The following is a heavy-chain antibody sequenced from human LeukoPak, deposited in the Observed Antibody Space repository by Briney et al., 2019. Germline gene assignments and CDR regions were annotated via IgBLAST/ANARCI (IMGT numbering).Heavy chain of an antibody. CDR3: GRFNIWLGGLSAQYSFDY. D-gene: IGHD3-16*02. J-gene: IGHJ4*02. CDR1: GGSFSGYY. V-gene: IGHV4-34*01. Sequence: SETLSLTCAVYGGSFSGYYWSWIRQPPGKGLEWIGEINHSGSTNYNPSLKSRVTISVDTSKNQFSLKLSSVTAADTAVYYWGRFNIWLGGLSAQYSFDYWGQGPLVTVP. CDR2: INHSGST.